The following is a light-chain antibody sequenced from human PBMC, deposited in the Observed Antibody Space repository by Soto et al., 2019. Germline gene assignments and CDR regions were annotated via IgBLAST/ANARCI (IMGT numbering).Light chain of an antibody. CDR3: QQSYSTPLMYT. Sequence: DIQMTQSPSSLSASVGDRLTITCRASQSISSYLNWYQQKPGKAPKLLIYAASSLQSGVPSRFSGSGSGTDFTLTISSLQPEDFATYYCQQSYSTPLMYTFGQGTKLEIK. CDR1: QSISSY. V-gene: IGKV1-39*01. CDR2: AAS. J-gene: IGKJ2*01.